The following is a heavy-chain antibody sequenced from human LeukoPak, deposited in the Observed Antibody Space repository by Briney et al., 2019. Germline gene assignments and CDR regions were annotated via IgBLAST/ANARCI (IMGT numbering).Heavy chain of an antibody. CDR2: ISGSGGST. Sequence: GGSLRLSCAASGFTFSSYAMSWVRQAPGKGLEWVSAISGSGGSTYYADSVKGRFTISRDNSKNTLYLQMNSLRAEDTAVYYCARDPNPRTSLSTAVDSWGLGTLVTVSS. J-gene: IGHJ5*01. CDR1: GFTFSSYA. D-gene: IGHD4-17*01. V-gene: IGHV3-23*01. CDR3: ARDPNPRTSLSTAVDS.